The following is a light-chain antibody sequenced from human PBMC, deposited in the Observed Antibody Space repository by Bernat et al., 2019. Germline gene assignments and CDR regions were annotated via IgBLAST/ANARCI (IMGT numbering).Light chain of an antibody. Sequence: DIQMTQSPSSLSASIGDRVTITCRTSQNVKRYFNWYQQKSGKPPQLLIYGSYNVQSGVPSRFSGSGNGTEFTLSITNVQAEDFASYYCQQTSRAPLTFGQGTRLEIK. CDR3: QQTSRAPLT. CDR1: QNVKRY. J-gene: IGKJ5*01. V-gene: IGKV1-39*01. CDR2: GSY.